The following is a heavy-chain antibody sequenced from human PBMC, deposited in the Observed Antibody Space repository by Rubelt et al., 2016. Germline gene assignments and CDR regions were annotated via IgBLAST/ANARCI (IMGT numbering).Heavy chain of an antibody. V-gene: IGHV4-59*08. CDR1: GDSISSYY. J-gene: IGHJ6*02. Sequence: QVQLQESGPGLVKPSETLSLTCTVSGDSISSYYWSWIRQPPGQGLEWIGYIYYSGSTYYNPSLKSRVTISVDTSKNQFSLGRSSVTAADTAVYYCARQNRYYYYGMDVWGQGTTVTVS. CDR3: ARQNRYYYYGMDV. CDR2: IYYSGST.